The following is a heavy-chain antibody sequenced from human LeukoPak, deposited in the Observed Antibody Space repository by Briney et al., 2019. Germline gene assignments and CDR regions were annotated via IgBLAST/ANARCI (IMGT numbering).Heavy chain of an antibody. CDR1: GYTFTSYD. D-gene: IGHD2-2*01. CDR2: MNPNSGNT. CDR3: ARGVGYCSSTSCFNWFDP. V-gene: IGHV1-8*01. J-gene: IGHJ5*02. Sequence: GASVKVSCKASGYTFTSYDINWVRQATGQGLEWMGWMNPNSGNTGYAQKFQGRVTMTRNTSISTAYMELSSLRSEDTAVHYCARGVGYCSSTSCFNWFDPWGQGTLVTVSS.